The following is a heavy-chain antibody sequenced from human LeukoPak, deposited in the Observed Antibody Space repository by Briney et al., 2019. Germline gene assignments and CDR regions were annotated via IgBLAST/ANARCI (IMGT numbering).Heavy chain of an antibody. CDR2: IKQDGSEK. V-gene: IGHV3-7*03. J-gene: IGHJ3*02. D-gene: IGHD6-13*01. Sequence: GGSLRLSCAASGFTFSSYWMSWVRQAPGKGLEWVANIKQDGSEKYYVDSVKGRFTISRDNAKNSLYLQMNSLRAEDMALYYCAKGYSSSWYGAFDIWGQGTMVTVSS. CDR1: GFTFSSYW. CDR3: AKGYSSSWYGAFDI.